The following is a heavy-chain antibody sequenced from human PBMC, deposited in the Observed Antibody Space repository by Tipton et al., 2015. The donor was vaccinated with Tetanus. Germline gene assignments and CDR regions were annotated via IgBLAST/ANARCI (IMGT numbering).Heavy chain of an antibody. CDR1: GGSFSGYY. CDR2: IYYSGST. V-gene: IGHV4-59*01. Sequence: TLSLTCAVYGGSFSGYYWSWIRQPPGKGLEWIGYIYYSGSTNYNPSLKSRVTISVDTSKNQFSLKLSSVTAADTAVYYCARELGSYTTLRGYGMDVWGQGTTVTVSS. CDR3: ARELGSYTTLRGYGMDV. J-gene: IGHJ6*02. D-gene: IGHD2-15*01.